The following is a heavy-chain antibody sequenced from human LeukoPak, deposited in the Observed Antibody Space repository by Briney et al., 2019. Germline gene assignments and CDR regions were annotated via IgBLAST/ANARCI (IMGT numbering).Heavy chain of an antibody. CDR1: GFTFSTYG. CDR3: ARGKLWFGELPFDY. Sequence: GGSLRLSCAASGFTFSTYGMHWVRQAPGKGLEWVAVISSDGSNKYYADSVKGRFTISRDNSKNTLYLQMNSLRAEDTAVYYCARGKLWFGELPFDYWGQGTLVTVSS. D-gene: IGHD3-10*01. CDR2: ISSDGSNK. V-gene: IGHV3-30*03. J-gene: IGHJ4*02.